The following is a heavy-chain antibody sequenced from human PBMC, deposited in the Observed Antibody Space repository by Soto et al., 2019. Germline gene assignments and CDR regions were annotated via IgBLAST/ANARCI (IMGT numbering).Heavy chain of an antibody. CDR3: AREVSGYSSVCHRHFDY. D-gene: IGHD6-19*01. J-gene: IGHJ4*02. CDR2: ISYDGSNK. Sequence: QVQLLESGGGVVQPGRSLRLSCAASGFTFSSYAMHWVRQAPGKGLERVAVISYDGSNKYYAASVKGRFTISRDNSKNTVYLQMNSLSAEDTAVYYCAREVSGYSSVCHRHFDYWGQGTLVTVSS. CDR1: GFTFSSYA. V-gene: IGHV3-30-3*01.